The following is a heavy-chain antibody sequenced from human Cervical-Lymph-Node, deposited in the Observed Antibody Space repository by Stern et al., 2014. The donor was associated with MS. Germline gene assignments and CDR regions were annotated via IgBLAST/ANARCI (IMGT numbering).Heavy chain of an antibody. Sequence: QMQLQESGPGLVKPSQTLPLTCTVSGGSINSGGYYWSWIRQYPGKGLEWIGYIYYTGSAYYDPSLKSRLSMSIDTSKNQFSLNLNSVTAADTAVYYCARGARYSDSSGYYFYFDYWGQRTLVTVSS. CDR3: ARGARYSDSSGYYFYFDY. J-gene: IGHJ4*02. V-gene: IGHV4-31*03. CDR1: GGSINSGGYY. CDR2: IYYTGSA. D-gene: IGHD3-22*01.